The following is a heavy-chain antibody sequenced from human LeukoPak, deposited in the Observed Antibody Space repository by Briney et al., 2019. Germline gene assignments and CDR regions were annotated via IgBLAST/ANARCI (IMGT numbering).Heavy chain of an antibody. D-gene: IGHD2-15*01. CDR2: INHSGST. CDR1: GGSFSGYY. Sequence: KASETLSLTCAVYGGSFSGYYWSWIRQPPGKGLEWIGEINHSGSTNYNPSLKSRVTISVDTSKNQFSLKLSSVTAADTAVYYCARGFGYCSGGSCYMEPRYYYYGMDVWGQGTTVTVSS. V-gene: IGHV4-34*01. CDR3: ARGFGYCSGGSCYMEPRYYYYGMDV. J-gene: IGHJ6*02.